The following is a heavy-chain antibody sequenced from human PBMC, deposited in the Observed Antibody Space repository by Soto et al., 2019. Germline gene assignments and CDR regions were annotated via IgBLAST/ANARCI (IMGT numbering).Heavy chain of an antibody. V-gene: IGHV3-9*01. D-gene: IGHD3-9*01. CDR1: GFTFSSYS. CDR3: AKGQPAPYFDWPGSIDY. Sequence: GGSLXLSFAASGFTFSSYSMNWVRQAPGKGLEWVSGISWNSGSIGYADSVKGRFTISRDNAKNSLYLQMNSLRAEDTALYYCAKGQPAPYFDWPGSIDYWGQGTLVTVSS. J-gene: IGHJ4*02. CDR2: ISWNSGSI.